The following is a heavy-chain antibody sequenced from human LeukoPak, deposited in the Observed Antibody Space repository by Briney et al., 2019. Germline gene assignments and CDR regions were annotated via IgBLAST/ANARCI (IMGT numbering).Heavy chain of an antibody. CDR3: ATVAVAGTGPDN. CDR2: MSYNVHT. V-gene: IGHV4-59*01. J-gene: IGHJ4*02. Sequence: PSETLSLTCTVSGASISDYYWNWLRQSPGKGLEWIGFMSYNVHTDYNPSLKSRVTLSADTSNNQFSLRLNSVTAADTAVYFCATVAVAGTGPDNWGQGTLVTVSS. CDR1: GASISDYY. D-gene: IGHD6-13*01.